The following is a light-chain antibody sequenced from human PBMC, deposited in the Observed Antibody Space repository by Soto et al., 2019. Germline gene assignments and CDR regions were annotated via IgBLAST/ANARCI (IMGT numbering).Light chain of an antibody. CDR2: AAS. Sequence: DMRMTQSPSSLSASVGDRVTITCRASQSISSYLNWYQQKPGKAPKLLIYAASSLQSGVPSRFSGSGSGTDFTITISSLKPEDFANYYCQQSYSTPWTFGQGTKVDIK. J-gene: IGKJ1*01. CDR1: QSISSY. CDR3: QQSYSTPWT. V-gene: IGKV1-39*01.